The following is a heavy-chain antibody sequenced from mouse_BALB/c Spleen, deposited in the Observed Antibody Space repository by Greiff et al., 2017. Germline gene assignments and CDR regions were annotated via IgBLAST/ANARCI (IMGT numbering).Heavy chain of an antibody. Sequence: QVQLQQSGAELAKPGASVKMSCKASGYTFTSYWMHWVKQRPGQGLEWIGYINPSTGYTEYNQKFKDKATLTADKSSSTAYMQLSSLTSEDSAVYYCASCYDGYSHWYFDVWGAGTTVTVSS. J-gene: IGHJ1*01. CDR2: INPSTGYT. CDR3: ASCYDGYSHWYFDV. CDR1: GYTFTSYW. V-gene: IGHV1-7*01. D-gene: IGHD2-3*01.